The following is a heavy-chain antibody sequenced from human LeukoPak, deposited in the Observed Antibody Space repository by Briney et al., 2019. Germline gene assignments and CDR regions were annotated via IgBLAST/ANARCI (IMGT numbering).Heavy chain of an antibody. CDR1: GYTFTGYY. D-gene: IGHD1-26*01. CDR2: INPYSGDT. V-gene: IGHV1-2*02. Sequence: ASVKVSCKASGYTFTGYYLHWVRQAPAQGLEWMGWINPYSGDTNYAQKFHGRVTMTRDTSIHTAYIELSNQKSNDRPGHYCAYGAMSGIGSDDFWGQGTLVPASS. J-gene: IGHJ4*02. CDR3: AYGAMSGIGSDDF.